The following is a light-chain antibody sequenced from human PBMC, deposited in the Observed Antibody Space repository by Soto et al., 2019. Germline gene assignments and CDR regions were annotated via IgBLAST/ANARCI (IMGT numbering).Light chain of an antibody. CDR3: HQYNNWPS. V-gene: IGKV3-15*01. CDR2: GAS. J-gene: IGKJ4*01. CDR1: QSVSSN. Sequence: EIVMTQSPATLSGSPGERATLSCRASQSVSSNLAWYQQKPGQAPRLLIYGASTRATGIPARFSGSGSGTEFPTTISRRPSEDFAVYYCHQYNNWPSFGGGTKVDIK.